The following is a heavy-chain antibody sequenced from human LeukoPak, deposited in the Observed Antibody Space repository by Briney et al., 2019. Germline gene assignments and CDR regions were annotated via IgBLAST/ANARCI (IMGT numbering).Heavy chain of an antibody. CDR3: AKDLVRGRGFDY. V-gene: IGHV3-30*02. Sequence: GGSLRLSCAASGFTFSSYGMHWVRQTPGKGLECVAFIRYDGGNQYYTDSVKGRFTISRDNSKNTLYLQMNSLRAEDTAVYYCAKDLVRGRGFDYWGQGTLVTVSS. D-gene: IGHD3-10*01. J-gene: IGHJ4*02. CDR2: IRYDGGNQ. CDR1: GFTFSSYG.